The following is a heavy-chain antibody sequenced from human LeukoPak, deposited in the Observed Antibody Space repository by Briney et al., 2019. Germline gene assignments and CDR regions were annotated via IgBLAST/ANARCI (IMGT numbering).Heavy chain of an antibody. CDR3: TRPGHGAVGIAAYWFDP. CDR2: IRSKANSYAT. D-gene: IGHD6-13*01. J-gene: IGHJ5*02. V-gene: IGHV3-73*01. Sequence: GGSLRLSCAASGFTFSGSAMHWVRQASGKGLEWVGRIRSKANSYATAYAASAKGRFTISRDDSKNTAYLQMNSLKTEDTAVYYCTRPGHGAVGIAAYWFDPWGQGTLVTVSS. CDR1: GFTFSGSA.